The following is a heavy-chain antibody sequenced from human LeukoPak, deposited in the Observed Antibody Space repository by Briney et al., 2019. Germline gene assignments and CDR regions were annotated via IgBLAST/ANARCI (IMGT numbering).Heavy chain of an antibody. V-gene: IGHV3-23*01. D-gene: IGHD2-2*01. CDR2: ISGSGGST. CDR3: ARDPTPLRGTSDNWFDP. J-gene: IGHJ5*02. CDR1: GFTFSSYT. Sequence: QPGGSLRLSCAASGFTFSSYTMNWVRQAPGKGLEWVSAISGSGGSTNYADSVKGRFTISRDNSKNTLYLQMNSLRAEDTAVYYCARDPTPLRGTSDNWFDPWGQGTLVTVSS.